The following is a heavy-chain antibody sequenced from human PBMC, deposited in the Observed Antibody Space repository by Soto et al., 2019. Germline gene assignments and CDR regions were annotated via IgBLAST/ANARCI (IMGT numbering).Heavy chain of an antibody. V-gene: IGHV3-7*05. Sequence: EVQLVESGGGLVQPGGSLRLSCAASGFTFSTYWMNWVRQDPGKGLEWVANIKEDGSEEYYVDSVKGRFTISRDNAKNSLYLDMNSLRGEDTAVYYCARDWGAPGRGSAFGYYYHFGMDVWGQGTTVTVPS. J-gene: IGHJ6*02. CDR2: IKEDGSEE. CDR3: ARDWGAPGRGSAFGYYYHFGMDV. CDR1: GFTFSTYW. D-gene: IGHD3-16*01.